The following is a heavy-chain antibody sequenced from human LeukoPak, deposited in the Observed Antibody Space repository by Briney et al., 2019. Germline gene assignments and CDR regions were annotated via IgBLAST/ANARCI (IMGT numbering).Heavy chain of an antibody. D-gene: IGHD3-9*01. CDR1: GGPIFSYY. CDR2: IYYTGST. CDR3: ARGGTYNDILSFDP. V-gene: IGHV4-59*01. Sequence: SETLSLTCTVSGGPIFSYYWSWIRQSPGKGLEWIGQIYYTGSTYYNPSLKRRVTISVDTSRNQFSLNLTSVTAADTAVYYCARGGTYNDILSFDPWGQGTLVTVSS. J-gene: IGHJ5*02.